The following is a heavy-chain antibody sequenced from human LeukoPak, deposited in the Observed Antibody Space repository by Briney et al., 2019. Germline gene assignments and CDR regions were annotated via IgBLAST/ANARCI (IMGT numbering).Heavy chain of an antibody. V-gene: IGHV3-23*01. CDR1: GFTFNSYA. D-gene: IGHD4-23*01. Sequence: GGSLRLSCAASGFTFNSYAMSWVRQAPGKGLEWVSAISGSGGSTYYADSVKGRFTISRDSSKNTLYLQMNSLRAEDTAVYYCAKSASRDYGGNSYRFDPWGQGTLVTVSS. CDR2: ISGSGGST. CDR3: AKSASRDYGGNSYRFDP. J-gene: IGHJ5*02.